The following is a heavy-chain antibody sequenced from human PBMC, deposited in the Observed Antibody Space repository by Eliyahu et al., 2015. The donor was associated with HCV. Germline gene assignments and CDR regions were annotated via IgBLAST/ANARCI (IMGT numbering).Heavy chain of an antibody. Sequence: QITLKESGPTLVKPTQTLTLTCTFSGFSLSXSGVGVGWXRQPPXKALEXLALIYGNDDKRNSPSLKNRLTITKDTSKNQVVLTMTNMDPVDTGTYYCALAISMIRGVVAFDLWGQGTMVTVSS. CDR3: ALAISMIRGVVAFDL. V-gene: IGHV2-5*01. CDR2: IYGNDDK. CDR1: GFSLSXSGVG. D-gene: IGHD3-10*01. J-gene: IGHJ3*01.